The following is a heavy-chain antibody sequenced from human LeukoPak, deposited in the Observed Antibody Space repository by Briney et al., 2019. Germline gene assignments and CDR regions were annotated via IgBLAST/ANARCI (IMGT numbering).Heavy chain of an antibody. J-gene: IGHJ4*02. D-gene: IGHD3-22*01. CDR1: GFTFSSYW. CDR3: ARDPNYYDSSGYVHY. Sequence: GGSLRLSCAASGFTFSSYWMSWVRQAPGKGLEWVANIKQDGSEKYYVDSVKGRFTISRDNAKNTLYLQMNSLRAEDTAVYYCARDPNYYDSSGYVHYWGQGTLVTVSS. CDR2: IKQDGSEK. V-gene: IGHV3-7*01.